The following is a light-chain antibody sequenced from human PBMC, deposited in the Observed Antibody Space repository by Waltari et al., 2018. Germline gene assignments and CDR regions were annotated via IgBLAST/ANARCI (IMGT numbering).Light chain of an antibody. J-gene: IGLJ2*01. CDR1: STDVGVYNY. V-gene: IGLV2-8*01. Sequence: QSALTQPPSASGSPGQSVTISCTGTSTDVGVYNYVSWYQQPPGKAPKLMIYEVSKRPAGDPDRFSGSKSGNTASLTVSGLQAEDEADYYCSSYAGSDNLIFGGGTKLTVL. CDR3: SSYAGSDNLI. CDR2: EVS.